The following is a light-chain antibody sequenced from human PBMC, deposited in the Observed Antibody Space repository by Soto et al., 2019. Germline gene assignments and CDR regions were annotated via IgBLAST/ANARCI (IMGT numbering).Light chain of an antibody. CDR1: QSVATSQ. Sequence: EIVLTQSPATLSLSPGERATLSCRASQSVATSQLAWYQQKPGQAPRLLIGASSRATGVPDRFIASGSGTDFTLTISRLEPEDFAVYYCQQFASSPRTFGRGTKVDI. CDR3: QQFASSPRT. V-gene: IGKV3-20*01. CDR2: GAS. J-gene: IGKJ1*01.